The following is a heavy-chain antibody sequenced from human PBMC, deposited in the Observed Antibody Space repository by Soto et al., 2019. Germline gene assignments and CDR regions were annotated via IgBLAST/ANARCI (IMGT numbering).Heavy chain of an antibody. CDR2: IIPFIGTA. J-gene: IGHJ6*02. V-gene: IGHV1-69*11. Sequence: SVNVSCKASGGTFSSYAISWVLQAPGQGLEWMGRIIPFIGTANYAQKFQGRVTITADESTSTAYMELTSLRSEDTAVYYCARVVMTTVHASYYYGMDVWGQGTTVTVS. D-gene: IGHD4-4*01. CDR1: GGTFSSYA. CDR3: ARVVMTTVHASYYYGMDV.